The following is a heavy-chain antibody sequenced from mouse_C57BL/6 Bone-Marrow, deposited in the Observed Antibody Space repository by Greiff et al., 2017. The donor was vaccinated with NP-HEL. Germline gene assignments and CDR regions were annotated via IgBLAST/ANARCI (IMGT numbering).Heavy chain of an antibody. CDR2: INPYNGGT. Sequence: EVKLQESGPVLVKPGASVKMSCKASGYTFTDYYMNWVKQSHGKSLEWIGVINPYNGGTSYNQKFKGKATLTVDKSSSTAYMELNSLTSEDSAVYYCARFGDDYGGFAYWGEGTLVTVSA. D-gene: IGHD2-4*01. CDR1: GYTFTDYY. J-gene: IGHJ3*01. V-gene: IGHV1-19*01. CDR3: ARFGDDYGGFAY.